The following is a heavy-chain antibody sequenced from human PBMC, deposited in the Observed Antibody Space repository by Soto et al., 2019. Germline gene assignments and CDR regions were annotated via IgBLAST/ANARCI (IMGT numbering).Heavy chain of an antibody. V-gene: IGHV3-15*01. J-gene: IGHJ6*03. D-gene: IGHD3-16*01. CDR1: GFTFSNAW. CDR2: IKSKTDGGTT. CDR3: TTNSDEYDYIWGSPTYYYYYYMDV. Sequence: EVQLVESGGGLVKPGGSLRLSCAASGFTFSNAWMSWVRQAPGKGLEWVGRIKSKTDGGTTDYAAPVKGRFTISRDDSKNTLNLQMNSLKTEDTAVYYCTTNSDEYDYIWGSPTYYYYYYMDVWGKGTTVTVSS.